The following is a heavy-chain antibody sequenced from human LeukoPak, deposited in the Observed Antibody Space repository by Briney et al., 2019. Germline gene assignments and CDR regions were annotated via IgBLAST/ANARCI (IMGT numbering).Heavy chain of an antibody. CDR3: ARGGEDIVVVPAAMGYYYYYMDV. CDR1: GFTFSSYS. J-gene: IGHJ6*03. D-gene: IGHD2-2*01. Sequence: GGSLRLSYAASGFTFSSYSMNWVRQAPGKGLEWVSSISSSSSYIYYADSVKGRFTISRDNAKNSLYLQMNSLRAEDTAVYYCARGGEDIVVVPAAMGYYYYYMDVWGKGTTVTISS. CDR2: ISSSSSYI. V-gene: IGHV3-21*01.